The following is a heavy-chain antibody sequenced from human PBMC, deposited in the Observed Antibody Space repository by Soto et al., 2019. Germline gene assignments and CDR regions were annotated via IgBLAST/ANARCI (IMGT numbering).Heavy chain of an antibody. V-gene: IGHV1-18*01. CDR3: ARDVVAITTGGPDY. CDR2: ISAYSGDT. CDR1: GYTFSNYG. J-gene: IGHJ4*02. D-gene: IGHD3-22*01. Sequence: QVQLVQSGAEVKKPGASVKVSCKASGYTFSNYGISWVRQAPGQGFEWLRWISAYSGDTNFAQRFQGRVTMTTDTSTSTADMELRSLTSDDTARYYCARDVVAITTGGPDYWGQGTLVTVSS.